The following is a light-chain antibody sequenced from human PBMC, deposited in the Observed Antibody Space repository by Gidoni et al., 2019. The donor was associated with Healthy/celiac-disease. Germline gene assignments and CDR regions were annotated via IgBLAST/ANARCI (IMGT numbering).Light chain of an antibody. Sequence: DIQMTQSPSSLSASVGDRVTITCRASQSISSDLNWYQQKTGKAPKLLIYAASSLQSGVPSRVSGSGSGTDFTLTISSLQPEDFATYYCQQSYSTPGTFGQGTKLEIK. V-gene: IGKV1-39*01. J-gene: IGKJ2*01. CDR3: QQSYSTPGT. CDR2: AAS. CDR1: QSISSD.